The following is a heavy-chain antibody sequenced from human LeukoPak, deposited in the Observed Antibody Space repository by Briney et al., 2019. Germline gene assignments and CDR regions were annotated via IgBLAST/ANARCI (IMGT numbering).Heavy chain of an antibody. CDR2: IYSGGST. D-gene: IGHD6-19*01. CDR1: GFTFSSYA. J-gene: IGHJ4*02. V-gene: IGHV3-66*01. CDR3: ARAFPRYSSFDY. Sequence: GGSLRLSCAASGFTFSSYAMSWVRQAPGKGLEWVSVIYSGGSTYYADSVKGRFTISRDNSKNTLYLQTNSLRAEDTAVYYCARAFPRYSSFDYWGQGTLVTVSS.